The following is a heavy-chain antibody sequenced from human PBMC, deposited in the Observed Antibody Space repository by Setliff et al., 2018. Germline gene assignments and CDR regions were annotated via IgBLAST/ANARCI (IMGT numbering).Heavy chain of an antibody. J-gene: IGHJ3*02. V-gene: IGHV4-59*11. D-gene: IGHD3-3*01. CDR3: ARGKTFFGAFIRAFYI. Sequence: SETRSLTGSVAGGSRDSHDWSWVRQPPWKGLEWSGSIYYSGNTNYNPSLKSRVTISIDTSKNQFSLKLSSVTAADTAVYHCARGKTFFGAFIRAFYIWGQGRMVTVSS. CDR1: GGSRDSHD. CDR2: IYYSGNT.